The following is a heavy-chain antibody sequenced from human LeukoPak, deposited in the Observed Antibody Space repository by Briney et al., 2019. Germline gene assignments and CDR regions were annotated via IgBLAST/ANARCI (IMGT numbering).Heavy chain of an antibody. V-gene: IGHV4-59*08. CDR1: GGSISSYY. CDR3: ARIYSSSWFLNWFDP. D-gene: IGHD6-13*01. CDR2: IHYSGST. Sequence: SETLSLTCTVSGGSISSYYWSWVRQPPGKGLEWIGYIHYSGSTHYNPSLKSRVTISVDTSKNQFSLKLNSVTAADTAVYYCARIYSSSWFLNWFDPWGQGTLVTVSS. J-gene: IGHJ5*02.